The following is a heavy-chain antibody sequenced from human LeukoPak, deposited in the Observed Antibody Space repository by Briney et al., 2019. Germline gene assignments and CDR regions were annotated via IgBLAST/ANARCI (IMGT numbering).Heavy chain of an antibody. CDR1: GFTFYSYG. D-gene: IGHD6-13*01. J-gene: IGHJ6*03. CDR3: ARGPSSSWLPYDYYYMDV. CDR2: INAYNGNT. V-gene: IGHV1-18*01. Sequence: APVKVSCQASGFTFYSYGINWVGQGPGQRVEWMGWINAYNGNTNYAQKLQGRVTMTTDTSTSTAYMELRSLRSDDTAVYYCARGPSSSWLPYDYYYMDVWGKGTTVTISS.